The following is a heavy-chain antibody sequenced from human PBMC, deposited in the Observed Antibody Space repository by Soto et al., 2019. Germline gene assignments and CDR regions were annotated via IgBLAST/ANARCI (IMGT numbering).Heavy chain of an antibody. V-gene: IGHV4-31*03. CDR2: ISHSGST. J-gene: IGHJ1*01. CDR1: GGSISGGAKY. Sequence: SETLSLTCTVSGGSISGGAKYWTWIRQYPGKGLEWIGHISHSGSTYYSPSLKSRVTISVDSSKTQFSLKLSSVTAADTAVYYCARGIGKHWGQGTLITASS. D-gene: IGHD3-10*01. CDR3: ARGIGKH.